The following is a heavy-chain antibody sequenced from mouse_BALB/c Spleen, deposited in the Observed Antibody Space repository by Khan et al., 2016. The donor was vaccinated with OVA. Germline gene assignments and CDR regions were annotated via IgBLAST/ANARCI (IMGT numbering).Heavy chain of an antibody. Sequence: QLEESGPGLVKPSQSLSLTCTVTGYSITSDYAWNWIRQFPGNKLEWMGYISSSGSTNYNPALKSRISITRDTSKNQFFLQLNSVTTEDTATYCCARDGSRDNYAMDYWGQGTSVTVSS. CDR2: ISSSGST. V-gene: IGHV3-2*02. CDR3: ARDGSRDNYAMDY. D-gene: IGHD2-3*01. J-gene: IGHJ4*01. CDR1: GYSITSDYA.